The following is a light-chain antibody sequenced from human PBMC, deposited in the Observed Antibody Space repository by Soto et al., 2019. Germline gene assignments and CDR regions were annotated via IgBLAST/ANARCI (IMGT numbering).Light chain of an antibody. CDR3: QLINSYPLLT. CDR1: QGISSY. CDR2: AAS. V-gene: IGKV1-9*01. J-gene: IGKJ4*01. Sequence: IQLTQSPSSLSASVGDRVTITCRASQGISSYLAWYQQKPGKAPKLLIYAASTLQSGVPSRFSGSGSGTDFYLTIRSLQPEEFATYYCQLINSYPLLTLGGGTKVEIK.